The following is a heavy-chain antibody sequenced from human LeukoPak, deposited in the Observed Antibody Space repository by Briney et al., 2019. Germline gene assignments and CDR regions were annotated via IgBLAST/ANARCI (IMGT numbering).Heavy chain of an antibody. CDR2: IYTSGST. CDR1: GGSINSYY. CDR3: ARESKQQLVYFDY. Sequence: SETLSLTCTVSGGSINSYYWSWIRQPAGKGLEWIGRIYTSGSTNYNPSLKSRVTMSVDTSKNQFSLKLSSVTAADTAVYYCARESKQQLVYFDYWGQGTLVTVSS. D-gene: IGHD6-13*01. V-gene: IGHV4-4*07. J-gene: IGHJ4*02.